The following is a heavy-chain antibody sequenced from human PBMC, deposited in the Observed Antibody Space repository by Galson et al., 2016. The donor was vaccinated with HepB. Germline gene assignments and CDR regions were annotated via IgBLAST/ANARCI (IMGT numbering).Heavy chain of an antibody. Sequence: SVKVSCKASGYTFTSFYMHWVRQAPGQGLEWIGVITPSGRSPSYAQNFQGRVTMTSDTSTSTVYMELSSLRSEDTAVYYCARDNAGNALDYWGQGTLVTVSS. J-gene: IGHJ4*02. CDR1: GYTFTSFY. V-gene: IGHV1-46*01. CDR3: ARDNAGNALDY. CDR2: ITPSGRSP. D-gene: IGHD4-23*01.